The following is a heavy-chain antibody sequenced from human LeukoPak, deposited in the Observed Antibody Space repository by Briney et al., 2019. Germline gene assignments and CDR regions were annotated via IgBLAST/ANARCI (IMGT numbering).Heavy chain of an antibody. CDR1: GGSFSGYY. Sequence: SETLSLTCAVYGGSFSGYYWSWIRQPPGKGLEWIGEINHSGGTNYIASPESRVTLSVDSSKNQFSLNMNSVTDADTAVYYCARHRRRSGGYFGSGHDGFDIWGQGTMVTVSS. V-gene: IGHV4-34*01. D-gene: IGHD3-22*01. CDR3: ARHRRRSGGYFGSGHDGFDI. J-gene: IGHJ3*02. CDR2: INHSGGT.